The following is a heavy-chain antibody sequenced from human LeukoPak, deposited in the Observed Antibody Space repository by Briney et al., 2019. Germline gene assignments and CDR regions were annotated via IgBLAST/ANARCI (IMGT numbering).Heavy chain of an antibody. V-gene: IGHV5-51*01. CDR1: GYSFTSYW. CDR3: ARMGVRWYGVSTHTFDY. CDR2: IYPGDSDT. D-gene: IGHD3-16*01. J-gene: IGHJ4*02. Sequence: GESLKISFKGSGYSFTSYWIGWVRQMPGKGLEWMGIIYPGDSDTRYSPSFQGQVTISAEKSISTAYLQWSSLKASDTAMYYCARMGVRWYGVSTHTFDYWGQGTLVTVSS.